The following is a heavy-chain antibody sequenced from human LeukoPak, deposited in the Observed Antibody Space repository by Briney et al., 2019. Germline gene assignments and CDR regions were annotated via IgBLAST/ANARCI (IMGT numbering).Heavy chain of an antibody. D-gene: IGHD6-19*01. V-gene: IGHV3-23*01. CDR2: ISGSGGST. CDR1: GFTSSSYA. Sequence: GGSLRLSCAASGFTSSSYAMSWVRQAPGKGLKWVSAISGSGGSTYYADSVKGRFTISRGNSKNTLYLQMNSLRAEDTAVYYCAKGAGIFRYYFDYWGQGTLVTVSS. J-gene: IGHJ4*02. CDR3: AKGAGIFRYYFDY.